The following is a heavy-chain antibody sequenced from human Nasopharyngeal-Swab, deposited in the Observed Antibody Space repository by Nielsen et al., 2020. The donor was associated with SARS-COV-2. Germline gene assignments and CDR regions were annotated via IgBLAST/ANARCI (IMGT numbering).Heavy chain of an antibody. CDR2: IYYSGST. CDR3: ARDESWAAGNYFDY. V-gene: IGHV4-39*07. Sequence: LRLSCTVSGGSISSSSYYWGWIRQPPGKGLEWIVSIYYSGSTYYNPSLKSRVTISVDTSKNQFSLKLSSVTAADTAVYYCARDESWAAGNYFDYWGQGTLVTVSS. J-gene: IGHJ4*02. D-gene: IGHD6-13*01. CDR1: GGSISSSSYY.